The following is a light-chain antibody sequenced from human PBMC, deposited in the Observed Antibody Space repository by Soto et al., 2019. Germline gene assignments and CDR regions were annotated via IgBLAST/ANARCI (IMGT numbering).Light chain of an antibody. J-gene: IGLJ1*01. CDR1: SSDVDGYNY. V-gene: IGLV2-8*01. CDR3: SSYAGSVYV. CDR2: QVT. Sequence: QSALTQPPSASGSPGQSVTISCTGTSSDVDGYNYVSWYQQHPGKAPKLMIYQVTKRPSGVPGRFSGSKSGNTASLTVSGLQAEDEADYYCSSYAGSVYVFGTGTKVTVL.